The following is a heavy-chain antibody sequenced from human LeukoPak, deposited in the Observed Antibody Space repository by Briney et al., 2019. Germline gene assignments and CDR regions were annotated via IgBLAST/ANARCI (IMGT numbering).Heavy chain of an antibody. V-gene: IGHV3-23*01. Sequence: PGGSLRLSCAASGFTFSLYSMSWVRQAPGKGLEWVSAISGSGGSTYYADSVKGRFTISRDNSKNTLYLQMNSLRAEDTAVYYCATASWYGLYFDYWGQGTLVTVSS. CDR2: ISGSGGST. D-gene: IGHD3-10*01. CDR1: GFTFSLYS. CDR3: ATASWYGLYFDY. J-gene: IGHJ4*02.